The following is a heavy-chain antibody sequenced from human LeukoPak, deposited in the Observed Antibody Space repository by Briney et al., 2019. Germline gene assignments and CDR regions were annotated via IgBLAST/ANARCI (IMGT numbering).Heavy chain of an antibody. Sequence: SETLSLTCTVSGASVSGNSYYWGWIRQPPGKGLEWIGNIYYSGSTHYNPSLKSRVTMSVDTSKNQFSLRLNSVTAADTAVYYCARAWGSGWYTWFGPWGQGTLVTVSS. V-gene: IGHV4-39*01. CDR3: ARAWGSGWYTWFGP. D-gene: IGHD6-19*01. CDR1: GASVSGNSYY. J-gene: IGHJ5*02. CDR2: IYYSGST.